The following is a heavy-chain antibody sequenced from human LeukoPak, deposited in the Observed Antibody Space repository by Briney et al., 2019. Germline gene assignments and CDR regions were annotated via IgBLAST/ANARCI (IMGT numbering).Heavy chain of an antibody. J-gene: IGHJ6*02. CDR2: IIPIFGTA. CDR3: ATFYDSSGVNYYYGMDV. D-gene: IGHD3-22*01. CDR1: GGTFSSYA. V-gene: IGHV1-69*13. Sequence: GASVTVSCTASGGTFSSYAISWVRQAPGQGLEWMRGIIPIFGTANYAQKFQGRVTITADESTSTAYMELSSLRSEDTAVYYCATFYDSSGVNYYYGMDVWGQGTTVTVSS.